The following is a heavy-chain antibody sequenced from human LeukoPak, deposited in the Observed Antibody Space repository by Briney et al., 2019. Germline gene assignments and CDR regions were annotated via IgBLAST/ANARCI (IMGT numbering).Heavy chain of an antibody. V-gene: IGHV4-4*09. CDR2: IYHSGRA. J-gene: IGHJ4*02. D-gene: IGHD3-3*01. Sequence: SETLSLTCTVSGGSISSYYWSWIRQPPGKGLQWIGSIYHSGRAYYNASPRSRLTLSVDTSKNQLSLKLTSVTAADTAVYYCARVQFDFWSGSKNYYFDYWGQGTLITVFS. CDR3: ARVQFDFWSGSKNYYFDY. CDR1: GGSISSYY.